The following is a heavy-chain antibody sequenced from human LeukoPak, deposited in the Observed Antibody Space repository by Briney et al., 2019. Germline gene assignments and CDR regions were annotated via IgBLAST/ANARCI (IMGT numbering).Heavy chain of an antibody. CDR2: MNPNSGNT. D-gene: IGHD3-22*01. J-gene: IGHJ6*03. V-gene: IGHV1-8*02. Sequence: ASVKVSCKASGGTFSSYAINWVRQATGQGLEWMGWMNPNSGNTGYAQKFQGRVTMTRNTSISTAYMELSSLRSEDTAVYYCARGGYYYDSSGYYARYYYYYMDVWGKGTTVTVSS. CDR1: GGTFSSYA. CDR3: ARGGYYYDSSGYYARYYYYYMDV.